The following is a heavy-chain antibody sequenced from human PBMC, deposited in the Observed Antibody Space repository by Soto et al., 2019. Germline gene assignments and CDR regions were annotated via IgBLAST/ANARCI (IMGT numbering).Heavy chain of an antibody. V-gene: IGHV3-33*01. Sequence: GGSLRLSCAASGFTFSSYGMHWVRQAPGKGLEWVAVIWYDGSNKYYADSVKGRFTISRDNSKNTLYLQMNSLRAEDTAVYYCARGQWLVHFDYWGQGTLVTVSS. D-gene: IGHD6-19*01. CDR2: IWYDGSNK. J-gene: IGHJ4*02. CDR1: GFTFSSYG. CDR3: ARGQWLVHFDY.